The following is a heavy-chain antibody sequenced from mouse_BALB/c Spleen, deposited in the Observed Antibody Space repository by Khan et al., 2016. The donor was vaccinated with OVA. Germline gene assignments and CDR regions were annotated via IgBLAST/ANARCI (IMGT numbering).Heavy chain of an antibody. D-gene: IGHD2-14*01. V-gene: IGHV2-6-4*01. CDR2: IWGGGGT. J-gene: IGHJ4*01. Sequence: VELVQSGPGLVAPSQSLYITCSVSGFSLSRYTIHWVRQPPGKGLEWLGMIWGGGGTDYNSTLKSRLSISKDNSESRVFLKINSLQTDDTAMYYCARAYYRYDCYYAMDYWGQGTSVTVSS. CDR1: GFSLSRYT. CDR3: ARAYYRYDCYYAMDY.